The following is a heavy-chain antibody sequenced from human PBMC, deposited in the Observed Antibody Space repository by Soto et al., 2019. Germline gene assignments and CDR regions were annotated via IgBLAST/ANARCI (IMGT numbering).Heavy chain of an antibody. CDR2: IYPGDSDT. V-gene: IGHV5-51*01. D-gene: IGHD3-22*01. CDR3: ARHGRYNYYDSSGYSYYFDY. CDR1: GYSFTSYW. Sequence: PGESLKISCKGSGYSFTSYWIGWVRQMPGKGLEWMGIIYPGDSDTRYSPSFQGQVTISADKSISTAYLQWSSLKASDTAMYYCARHGRYNYYDSSGYSYYFDYWGQGTLVTVSS. J-gene: IGHJ4*02.